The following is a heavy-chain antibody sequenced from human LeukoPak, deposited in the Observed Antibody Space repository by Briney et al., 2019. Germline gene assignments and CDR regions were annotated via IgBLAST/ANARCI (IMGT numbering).Heavy chain of an antibody. J-gene: IGHJ5*02. V-gene: IGHV1-69*04. CDR3: ARVYCSSTSCYNAIFDP. Sequence: AASVKVSCTASGGTFSSYAISWVRQAPGQGLEWMGRIIPILGIANYAQKFQGRVTITADKSTSTAYMELSSLRSEDTAVYYCARVYCSSTSCYNAIFDPWGQGTLVTVSS. CDR2: IIPILGIA. D-gene: IGHD2-2*01. CDR1: GGTFSSYA.